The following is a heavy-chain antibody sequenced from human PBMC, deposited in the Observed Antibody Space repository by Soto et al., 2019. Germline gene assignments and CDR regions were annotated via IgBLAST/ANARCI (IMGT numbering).Heavy chain of an antibody. CDR2: IYYSGST. CDR1: GGSISSYY. Sequence: QVQLQESGPGLVKPSETLSLTCTVSGGSISSYYWSWIRQPPGKGLEWIGYIYYSGSTNYNPSLKSRVTISVDTSKNKFSLKLSSVTAADTAVYYCARHLNWNYDNYFDYWGQGTLVTVSS. D-gene: IGHD1-7*01. J-gene: IGHJ4*02. V-gene: IGHV4-59*08. CDR3: ARHLNWNYDNYFDY.